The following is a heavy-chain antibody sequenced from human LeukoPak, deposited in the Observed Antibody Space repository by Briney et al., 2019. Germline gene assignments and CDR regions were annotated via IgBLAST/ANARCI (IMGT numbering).Heavy chain of an antibody. CDR3: ARVGITMVRGVIITSGYFDY. CDR1: GFTFSSYA. CDR2: ISYDGSNK. D-gene: IGHD3-10*01. Sequence: GGSLRLSRAASGFTFSSYAMHWVRQAPGKGLEWVAVISYDGSNKYYADSVKGRFTISRDNSKNTLYLQMNSLRAEDTAVYYCARVGITMVRGVIITSGYFDYWGQGTLVTVSS. J-gene: IGHJ4*02. V-gene: IGHV3-30-3*01.